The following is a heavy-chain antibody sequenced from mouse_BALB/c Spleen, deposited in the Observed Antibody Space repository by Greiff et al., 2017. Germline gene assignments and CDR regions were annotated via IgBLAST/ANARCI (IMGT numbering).Heavy chain of an antibody. D-gene: IGHD2-3*01. J-gene: IGHJ2*01. V-gene: IGHV5-6*01. CDR3: ARHPFYDGYYDY. CDR2: ISSGGSYT. Sequence: EVQVVESGGDLVKPGGSLKLSCAASGFTFSSYGMSWVRQTPDKRLEWVATISSGGSYTYYPDSVKGRFTISRDNAKNTLYLQMSSLKSEDTAMYYCARHPFYDGYYDYWGQGTTLTVSS. CDR1: GFTFSSYG.